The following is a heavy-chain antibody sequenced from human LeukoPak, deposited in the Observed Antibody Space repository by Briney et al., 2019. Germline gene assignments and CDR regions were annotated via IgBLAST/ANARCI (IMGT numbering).Heavy chain of an antibody. CDR3: ARGYDSSGYYFRFDP. CDR2: IIPIFGTA. V-gene: IGHV1-69*05. Sequence: ASVKVSCKASGGTFSSYAISWVRQAPGQGLEWMGGIIPIFGTANYAQKFQGRVTMTRDTSTSTVYMELSSLRSDDTAVYYCARGYDSSGYYFRFDPWGQGTLVTVSS. J-gene: IGHJ5*02. CDR1: GGTFSSYA. D-gene: IGHD3-22*01.